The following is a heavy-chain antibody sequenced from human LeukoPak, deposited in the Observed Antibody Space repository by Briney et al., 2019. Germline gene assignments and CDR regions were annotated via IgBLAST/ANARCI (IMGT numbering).Heavy chain of an antibody. CDR2: ISSSSSTI. J-gene: IGHJ4*02. Sequence: GGSLRLSCAAFGFTFSSYSMNWVRQAPGKGLEWVSYISSSSSTIYYADSVKGRFTISRDNAKNSLYLQMHSLRAEDTAVYYCARPQYYYDTSGVQRGAFDSWGQGTLVTVSS. CDR3: ARPQYYYDTSGVQRGAFDS. CDR1: GFTFSSYS. V-gene: IGHV3-48*04. D-gene: IGHD3-22*01.